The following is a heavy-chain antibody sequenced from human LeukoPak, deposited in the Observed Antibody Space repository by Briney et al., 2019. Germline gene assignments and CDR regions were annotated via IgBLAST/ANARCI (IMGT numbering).Heavy chain of an antibody. J-gene: IGHJ4*02. CDR2: INPNSGGT. CDR1: GGTFSSYA. D-gene: IGHD3-16*01. Sequence: ASVKVSCKASGGTFSSYAISWVRQAPGQGLEWMGRINPNSGGTNYAQTFQARVTMTWDTSISTACIELSRLLSDEPPVYYFAGDYTGGNDYWGQGTLVTVSS. V-gene: IGHV1-2*06. CDR3: AGDYTGGNDY.